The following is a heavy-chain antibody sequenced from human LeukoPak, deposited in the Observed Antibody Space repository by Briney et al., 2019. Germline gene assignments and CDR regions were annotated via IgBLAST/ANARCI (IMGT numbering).Heavy chain of an antibody. V-gene: IGHV1-69*01. D-gene: IGHD3-3*01. CDR3: AREYYDFWSGYSPFDP. J-gene: IGHJ5*02. CDR1: GGTFNNYA. Sequence: SVKVSCKASGGTFNNYAITWVRQAPGQGLEWMGGIIPVFGTTNYAQKFQDRVTITADESTTTAYMELSSLRSEDTAVYYCAREYYDFWSGYSPFDPWGQGTLVTVSS. CDR2: IIPVFGTT.